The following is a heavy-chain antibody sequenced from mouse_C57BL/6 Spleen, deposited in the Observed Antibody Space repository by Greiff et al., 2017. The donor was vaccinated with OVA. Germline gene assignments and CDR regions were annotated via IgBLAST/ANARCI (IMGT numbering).Heavy chain of an antibody. CDR2: IRNKANNHAS. Sequence: EVMLVESGGGLVQPGGSMKLSCAASGFTFSDAWMDWVRQSPEKGLEWVAEIRNKANNHASYYAESVKGRFTISRDDSKSSVYLQMNSLRAEDTGIYYCTRGYGNYDYYAMDYWGQGTSVTVSS. J-gene: IGHJ4*01. D-gene: IGHD2-1*01. CDR1: GFTFSDAW. CDR3: TRGYGNYDYYAMDY. V-gene: IGHV6-6*01.